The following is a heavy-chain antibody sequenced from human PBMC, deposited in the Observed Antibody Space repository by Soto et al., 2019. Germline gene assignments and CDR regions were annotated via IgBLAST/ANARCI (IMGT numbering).Heavy chain of an antibody. D-gene: IGHD3-3*02. CDR2: IGGGDDI. CDR1: GFTFSNYA. CDR3: AKDSISYKGIYDAFDV. Sequence: VQLLESGGGLVQPGGSLRLSCAASGFTFSNYAMAWVRQTPGEGPEWVSTIGGGDDIFYAESVKGRFIISRDDSRSTMYLQMNNLRVEDTAIYFCAKDSISYKGIYDAFDVWGQGTVVTVSS. V-gene: IGHV3-23*01. J-gene: IGHJ3*01.